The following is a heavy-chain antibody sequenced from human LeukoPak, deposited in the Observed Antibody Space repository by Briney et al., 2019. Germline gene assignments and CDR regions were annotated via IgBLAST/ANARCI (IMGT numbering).Heavy chain of an antibody. CDR1: GGSISGYY. J-gene: IGHJ3*02. CDR3: ARAPSRDPFDI. V-gene: IGHV4-59*12. CDR2: VHYSGST. Sequence: SETLSLTCAVSGGSISGYYWSWIRQPPGKGLELIGYVHYSGSTYYNPSLKSRVTISVDTSKNQFSLKLSSVTAADTAVYYCARAPSRDPFDIWGQGTMVTVSS. D-gene: IGHD6-6*01.